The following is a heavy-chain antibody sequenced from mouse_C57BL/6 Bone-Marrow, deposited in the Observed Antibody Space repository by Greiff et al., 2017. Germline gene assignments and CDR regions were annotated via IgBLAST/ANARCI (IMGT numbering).Heavy chain of an antibody. V-gene: IGHV1-69*01. Sequence: QVQLQQPGAELVMPGASVKLSCKASGYTFTSYWMHWVKQRPGQGLEWIGEIAPSDSYTNYNQKFKGKSTLTVDKSSSTAYMQLSSLTSEDSAVDYCSRKCNFTWLAYWGQGTLVTVSA. CDR3: SRKCNFTWLAY. J-gene: IGHJ3*01. CDR2: IAPSDSYT. CDR1: GYTFTSYW. D-gene: IGHD2-1*01.